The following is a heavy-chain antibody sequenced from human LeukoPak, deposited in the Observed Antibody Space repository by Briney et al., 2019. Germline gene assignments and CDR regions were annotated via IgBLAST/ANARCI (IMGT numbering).Heavy chain of an antibody. CDR3: ARGFLWRPRSWYYFDY. Sequence: SETLSLTCAVYGGSFSGYYWSWIRQPPGKGLEWIGEINHSGSTNYNPSLKSRVTISVDTSKNQFSLKLSSVTAADTAVYYCARGFLWRPRSWYYFDYWGQGTLVTVSS. CDR1: GGSFSGYY. J-gene: IGHJ4*02. V-gene: IGHV4-34*01. D-gene: IGHD6-13*01. CDR2: INHSGST.